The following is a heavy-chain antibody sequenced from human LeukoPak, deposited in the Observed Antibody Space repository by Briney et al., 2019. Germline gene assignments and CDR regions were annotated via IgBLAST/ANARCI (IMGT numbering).Heavy chain of an antibody. Sequence: ASVKVSCKASGYSFTGHYLHWVRQAPGQGLEWMGWINPKSGGTNYAQKFQGRVTMTRDTSISTAYMDMSSLRSDDTAVYYCARNLWFGESSDAFDMWGQGTMVTVSS. V-gene: IGHV1-2*02. CDR3: ARNLWFGESSDAFDM. D-gene: IGHD3-10*01. J-gene: IGHJ3*02. CDR1: GYSFTGHY. CDR2: INPKSGGT.